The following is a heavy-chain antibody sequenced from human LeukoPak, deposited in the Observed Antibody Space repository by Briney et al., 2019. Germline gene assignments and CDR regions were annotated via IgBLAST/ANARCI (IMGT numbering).Heavy chain of an antibody. V-gene: IGHV1-8*01. Sequence: ASVKLSCMASGYTFTSYDINWVRQATGQGLEWMGWMNPNSGNTGYAQKFQGRVTMTRNTSISTAYMELSSLRSEDTAVYYCARGRLQYSSSWYEGGNWGQGTLVTVSS. D-gene: IGHD6-13*01. CDR1: GYTFTSYD. J-gene: IGHJ4*02. CDR3: ARGRLQYSSSWYEGGN. CDR2: MNPNSGNT.